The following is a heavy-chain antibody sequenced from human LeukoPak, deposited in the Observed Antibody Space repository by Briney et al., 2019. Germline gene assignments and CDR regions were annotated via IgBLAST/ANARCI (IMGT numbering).Heavy chain of an antibody. D-gene: IGHD1-7*01. J-gene: IGHJ4*02. V-gene: IGHV3-9*01. CDR1: GFTFDDYA. CDR3: ARIDNWNYNY. Sequence: GRSLRLSCATSGFTFDDYAMHWVRLAPGKGLEWVSGISWNSGSIGYADSVKGRFTISRDNAKNSLYLQMNSLRAEDTAVYYCARIDNWNYNYWGQGTLVTVSS. CDR2: ISWNSGSI.